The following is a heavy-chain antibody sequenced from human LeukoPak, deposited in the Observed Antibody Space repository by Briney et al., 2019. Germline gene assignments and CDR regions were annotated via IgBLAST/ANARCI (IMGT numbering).Heavy chain of an antibody. Sequence: PGGSLRLSCAASGFTFSSYAMSWVRQAPGKGLEWVSAISGSGGSTYYADSVKGRFTISRDNSKNTLWLQMNSLRAEDTAVYYCSVVIIPQIETLFDYWGQGILVTVSS. CDR1: GFTFSSYA. D-gene: IGHD3-3*01. CDR3: SVVIIPQIETLFDY. J-gene: IGHJ4*02. CDR2: ISGSGGST. V-gene: IGHV3-23*01.